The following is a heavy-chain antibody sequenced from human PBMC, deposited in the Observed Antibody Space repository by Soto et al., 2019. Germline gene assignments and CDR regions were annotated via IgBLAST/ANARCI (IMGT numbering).Heavy chain of an antibody. CDR2: INHSGST. V-gene: IGHV4-34*01. J-gene: IGHJ4*02. Sequence: QVQLQQWGAGLLKPSETLSLTCAVYGGSFSGYYWSWIRQPPGKGLEWIGEINHSGSTNYNPSLKSRVTISVDMSKNQFSLKLSSVTAADTAVYYCARGRFYCSGGSCYSGYFDYWGQGTLVTVSS. D-gene: IGHD2-15*01. CDR1: GGSFSGYY. CDR3: ARGRFYCSGGSCYSGYFDY.